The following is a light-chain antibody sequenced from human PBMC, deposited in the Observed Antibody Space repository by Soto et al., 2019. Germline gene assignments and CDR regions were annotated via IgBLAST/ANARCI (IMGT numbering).Light chain of an antibody. CDR1: SSNIGGGYA. Sequence: QSALTQPRSVSGAPGQTVTISCTGSSSNIGGGYAVPWYQQHPGAAPRLLIFANSNRPSGVPDRFSGSKSGTSASLSIAGLQPEDEADYYCQSNETTLSGSGVFGTGTKVTVL. CDR3: QSNETTLSGSGV. CDR2: ANS. J-gene: IGLJ1*01. V-gene: IGLV1-40*01.